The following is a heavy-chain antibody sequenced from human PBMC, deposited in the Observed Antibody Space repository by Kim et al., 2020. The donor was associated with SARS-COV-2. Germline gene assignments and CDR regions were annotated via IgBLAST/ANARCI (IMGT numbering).Heavy chain of an antibody. Sequence: ASVKVSCKASGYTFTGYYMHWVRQAPGQGLEWMGWIKPNSGGTNYAQKFQGRVTMTRDTSISTAYMELSRLRSDDTAVYYCAREGSDYSNFPGYWVQGTLVTVSS. V-gene: IGHV1-2*02. J-gene: IGHJ4*02. CDR3: AREGSDYSNFPGY. CDR1: GYTFTGYY. D-gene: IGHD4-4*01. CDR2: IKPNSGGT.